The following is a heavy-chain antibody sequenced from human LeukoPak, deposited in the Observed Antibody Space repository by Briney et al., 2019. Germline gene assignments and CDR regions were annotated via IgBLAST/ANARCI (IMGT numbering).Heavy chain of an antibody. CDR1: GYTFTTYG. CDR3: ARAGGYLDSSGYFHFDY. Sequence: GASVKVSCRASGYTFTTYGITWVRQAPGQGLEWMGWISAYSGNTTYAQKLQGRVTMTTDTSTSSACMELRSLRSDDTAVYYCARAGGYLDSSGYFHFDYWGQGTLVTVSS. CDR2: ISAYSGNT. V-gene: IGHV1-18*01. J-gene: IGHJ4*02. D-gene: IGHD3-22*01.